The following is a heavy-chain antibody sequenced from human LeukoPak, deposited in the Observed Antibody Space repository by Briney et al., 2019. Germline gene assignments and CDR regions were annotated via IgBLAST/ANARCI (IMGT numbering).Heavy chain of an antibody. J-gene: IGHJ4*02. V-gene: IGHV4-31*03. CDR1: GGSISSGGYY. D-gene: IGHD1-26*01. Sequence: PSQTLSLTCTVSGGSISSGGYYWSWIRQHPGKGLEWIGYIYYSGSTYYNPSLESRVTISIDTSKNQFSLKVNFLTAADTAVYFCARDQDWDLQSLRYFAYWGQGNMVTVSS. CDR2: IYYSGST. CDR3: ARDQDWDLQSLRYFAY.